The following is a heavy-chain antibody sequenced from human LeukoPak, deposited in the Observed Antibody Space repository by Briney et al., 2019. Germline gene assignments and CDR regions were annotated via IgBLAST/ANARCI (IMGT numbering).Heavy chain of an antibody. J-gene: IGHJ3*02. D-gene: IGHD5-18*01. CDR1: GGSFSGYY. CDR3: ARLRVDTAMVGAFDI. CDR2: INHSGST. V-gene: IGHV4-34*01. Sequence: PSETLSLTCAVYGGSFSGYYWSWIRQPPGKGLEWIGEINHSGSTNYNPSLKSRVTISVDTSKNQFSLKLSSVTAADTAVYYCARLRVDTAMVGAFDIWGQGTMVTVSS.